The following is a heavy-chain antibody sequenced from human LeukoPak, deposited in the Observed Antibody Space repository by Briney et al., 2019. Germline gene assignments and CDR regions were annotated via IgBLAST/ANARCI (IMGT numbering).Heavy chain of an antibody. CDR1: GITLTNYG. CDR3: AKRGVVIRVILVGFHKEAYYFDS. Sequence: GGSLSPSCPAPGITLTNYGMSWVRQAPGKGLEWAAGISDSGGRTNYADSVKGRFTISRDNPKNTLYLQMNSLRAEDTAVYFCAKRGVVIRVILVGFHKEAYYFDSWGQGALVTVSS. J-gene: IGHJ4*02. CDR2: ISDSGGRT. D-gene: IGHD3-22*01. V-gene: IGHV3-23*01.